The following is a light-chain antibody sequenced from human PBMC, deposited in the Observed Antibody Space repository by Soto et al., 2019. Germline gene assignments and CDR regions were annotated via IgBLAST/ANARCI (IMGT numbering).Light chain of an antibody. Sequence: EIVLTQSPGTLSLSPGERATLSCRASQSIKNNFLAWYQQKPGQAPRLLIFGASSRSSGIPYRFSGSGSGTDFTLTVSRLEPEDFAVYYRQQYGTSPINFGQGTRLEIK. V-gene: IGKV3-20*01. CDR1: QSIKNNF. J-gene: IGKJ5*01. CDR3: QQYGTSPIN. CDR2: GAS.